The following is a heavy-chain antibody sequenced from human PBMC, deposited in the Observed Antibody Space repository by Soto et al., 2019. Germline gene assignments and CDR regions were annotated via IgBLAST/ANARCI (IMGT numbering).Heavy chain of an antibody. V-gene: IGHV4-34*01. J-gene: IGHJ4*02. CDR1: GGSFSGYY. CDR3: ARGYDFWSGRIDY. D-gene: IGHD3-3*01. CDR2: INHSGST. Sequence: QVQLQQWGAGLLKPSETLSLTCAVYGGSFSGYYWSWIRQPPGKGLEWIGEINHSGSTNYNPSLKRRVTISVDTSKNQFSLKLSSVTAADTAVYYCARGYDFWSGRIDYWGQGTLVTVSS.